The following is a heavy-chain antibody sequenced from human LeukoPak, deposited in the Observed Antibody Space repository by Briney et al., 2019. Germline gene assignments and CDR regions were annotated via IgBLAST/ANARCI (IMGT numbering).Heavy chain of an antibody. D-gene: IGHD1-26*01. Sequence: PGGSLRLSCAASGFTFSSYSMNWVRQAPGKGLEWVSSISSSSSYIYYADSVKGRFTISRDNAKTSLYLQMNSLRAEDTAVYYCAREWDHYYYYMDVWGKGTTVTVSS. CDR1: GFTFSSYS. J-gene: IGHJ6*03. V-gene: IGHV3-21*01. CDR3: AREWDHYYYYMDV. CDR2: ISSSSSYI.